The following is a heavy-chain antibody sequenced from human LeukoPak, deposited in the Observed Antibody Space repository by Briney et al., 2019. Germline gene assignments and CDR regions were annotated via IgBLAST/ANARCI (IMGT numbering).Heavy chain of an antibody. D-gene: IGHD5-18*01. J-gene: IGHJ6*03. CDR3: ARSTEEEYSYGYGYYYYMDV. V-gene: IGHV1-8*02. CDR1: GDTFTGYY. Sequence: GASVKVSCKASGDTFTGYYIHWVRQATGQGLEWMGWMNPNSGNTGYAQKFQGRVTMTRNTSISTAYMELSSLRSEDTAVYYCARSTEEEYSYGYGYYYYMDVWGKGTTVTISS. CDR2: MNPNSGNT.